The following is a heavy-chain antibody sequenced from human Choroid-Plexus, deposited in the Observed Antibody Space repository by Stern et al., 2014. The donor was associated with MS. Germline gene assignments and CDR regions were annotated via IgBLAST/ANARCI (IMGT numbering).Heavy chain of an antibody. J-gene: IGHJ6*02. CDR3: VRERCINTRCYGGRFGCYYYGMDV. V-gene: IGHV4-34*01. Sequence: QVQLKQWGAGLLKPSETLSLTCAVYGGSFSGYYWSWIRQSPGKGLEWIGEIDPGGDTNYNPSVKSRLTISVDSSDNLLSLNLKAVTAADTAIYYCVRERCINTRCYGGRFGCYYYGMDVWGQGTTVTVSS. CDR2: IDPGGDT. D-gene: IGHD2-2*01. CDR1: GGSFSGYY.